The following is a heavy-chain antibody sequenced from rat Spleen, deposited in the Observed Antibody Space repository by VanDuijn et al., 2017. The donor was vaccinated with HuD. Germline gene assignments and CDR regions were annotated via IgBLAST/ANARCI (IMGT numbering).Heavy chain of an antibody. V-gene: IGHV2S30*01. CDR2: MRYDGDT. Sequence: QVQLRESGPGLVQSSQTLSLTCTVSGFSLGGNIVHWVRQPPGKGLEWLGRMRYDGDTRYNSVLKSRLSMSRDTSRNQVFLELNSLQTDDTAIYYCTREYNDGSSLGGWFAYWGQGTLVTVSS. CDR1: GFSLGGNI. J-gene: IGHJ3*01. D-gene: IGHD1-12*02. CDR3: TREYNDGSSLGGWFAY.